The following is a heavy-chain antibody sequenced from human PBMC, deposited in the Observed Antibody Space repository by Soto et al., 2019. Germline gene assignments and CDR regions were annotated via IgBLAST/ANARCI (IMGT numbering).Heavy chain of an antibody. Sequence: QVQLVQSGAEVKKPGSSVKVSCKASGGTFSSYSINWVRQAPGQGLEWMGEIIPSFGTANYGQKFQGRVTMTADDSTSTAYMALSSLRSEDSAVYYCARDGGRHSGGIDYWGQGTLVTVSS. CDR1: GGTFSSYS. V-gene: IGHV1-69*01. J-gene: IGHJ4*02. CDR2: IIPSFGTA. CDR3: ARDGGRHSGGIDY. D-gene: IGHD1-26*01.